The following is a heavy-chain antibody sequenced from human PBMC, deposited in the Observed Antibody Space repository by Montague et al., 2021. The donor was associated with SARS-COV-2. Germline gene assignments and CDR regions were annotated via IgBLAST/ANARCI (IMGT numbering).Heavy chain of an antibody. V-gene: IGHV3-7*05. CDR2: IKEDGSEK. CDR1: GFTFSSYW. Sequence: SLRLSCAASGFTFSSYWMSWVRQAPGKGLEWVASIKEDGSEKDYVESVKGRFTISRDSAKNSLHLQMNSLRADDTAVYYCARDFAHYTGYVAGYFDYWGQGTLVTVSS. J-gene: IGHJ4*02. D-gene: IGHD5-12*01. CDR3: ARDFAHYTGYVAGYFDY.